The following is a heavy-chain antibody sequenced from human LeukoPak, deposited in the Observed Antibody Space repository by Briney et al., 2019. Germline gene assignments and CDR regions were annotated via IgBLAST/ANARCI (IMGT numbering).Heavy chain of an antibody. CDR3: ARDGHYYDSSGPVS. CDR2: ISSSSSTV. D-gene: IGHD3-22*01. Sequence: GGSLRLSCAASGFTFSSYSMNWVRQAPGKGLEWVSYISSSSSTVYYADSVKGRFTISRDNAKNSLYLQMNSLRAEDTAVYYCARDGHYYDSSGPVSWGQGTLVTVSS. CDR1: GFTFSSYS. V-gene: IGHV3-48*01. J-gene: IGHJ4*02.